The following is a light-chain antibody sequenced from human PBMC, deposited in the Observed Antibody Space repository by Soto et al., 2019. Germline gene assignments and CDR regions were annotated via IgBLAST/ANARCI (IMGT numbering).Light chain of an antibody. Sequence: IQMTQSPSTLSASVGDRVTITCRASQSLGSWLAWYQQKPGKAPKLLIYDASVLESGVPSRFSGSGSGTEFTLTISSLQPDDFATYYCQQYHTYWTFGQGTKVDIK. CDR2: DAS. CDR1: QSLGSW. CDR3: QQYHTYWT. J-gene: IGKJ1*01. V-gene: IGKV1-5*01.